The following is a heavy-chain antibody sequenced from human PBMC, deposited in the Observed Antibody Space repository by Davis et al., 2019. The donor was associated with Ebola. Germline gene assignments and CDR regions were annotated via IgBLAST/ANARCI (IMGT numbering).Heavy chain of an antibody. D-gene: IGHD4-11*01. CDR3: ARGHNYAHEY. J-gene: IGHJ4*02. Sequence: WIRQSPSRGLEWLGRVIPKSGATNYAQKFQGRVTMTRDTSISTVYMELSSLRYDDTADYYCARGHNYAHEYWGQGTLVTVSS. CDR2: VIPKSGAT. V-gene: IGHV1-2*06.